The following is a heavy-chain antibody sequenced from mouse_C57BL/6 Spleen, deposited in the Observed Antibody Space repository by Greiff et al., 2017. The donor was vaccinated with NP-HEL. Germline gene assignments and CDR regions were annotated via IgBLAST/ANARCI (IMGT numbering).Heavy chain of an antibody. Sequence: QVQLQQPGAELVKPGALVKLSCKASGYTFTSYWMHWVKQRPGQGLEWIGMIHPNSGSTNYNEKFKSKATLTVDKSSRTAYMQLSSLTSEDSAVYYCARPATVVATRYFDVWGTGTTVTVSS. D-gene: IGHD1-1*01. V-gene: IGHV1-64*01. CDR3: ARPATVVATRYFDV. CDR1: GYTFTSYW. CDR2: IHPNSGST. J-gene: IGHJ1*03.